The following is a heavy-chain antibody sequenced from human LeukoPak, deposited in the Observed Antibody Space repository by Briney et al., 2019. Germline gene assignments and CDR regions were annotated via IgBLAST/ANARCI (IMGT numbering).Heavy chain of an antibody. J-gene: IGHJ3*02. CDR2: IYRSGST. CDR1: GGSICSPNW. D-gene: IGHD1-26*01. CDR3: ARVRYSGSYYGHDAFDI. Sequence: PSETLSLTCAVSGGSICSPNWWTWVHQPPGKGLEWIGEIYRSGSTNYNPSLKSRVTMSVDKSKNQFSLKMTSVTAADTAVYYCARVRYSGSYYGHDAFDIWGQGTMVTVSP. V-gene: IGHV4-4*02.